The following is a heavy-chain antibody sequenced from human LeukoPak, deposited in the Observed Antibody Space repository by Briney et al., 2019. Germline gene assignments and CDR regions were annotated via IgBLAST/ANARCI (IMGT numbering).Heavy chain of an antibody. CDR1: GGSISSYY. Sequence: SETLSLTCTVSGGSISSYYWSWIRQPPGKGLEWIGYIYYSGSTNYNPSLKSRVTISVDTSKNQFSLKLSSVTAADTAVYYCARGYNWNYGYFDYWGQGTLATVSS. V-gene: IGHV4-59*01. D-gene: IGHD1-7*01. J-gene: IGHJ4*02. CDR2: IYYSGST. CDR3: ARGYNWNYGYFDY.